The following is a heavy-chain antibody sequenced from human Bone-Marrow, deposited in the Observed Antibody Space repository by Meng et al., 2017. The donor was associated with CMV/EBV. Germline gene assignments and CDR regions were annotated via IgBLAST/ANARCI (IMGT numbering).Heavy chain of an antibody. J-gene: IGHJ6*02. CDR3: ARRLVVPAAMLYYYGMDV. D-gene: IGHD2-2*01. V-gene: IGHV3-53*01. CDR1: GFTVSSNY. Sequence: GESLKISCAASGFTVSSNYMSWVRQAPGKGLEWVSVIYSGGSTYYADSVKGRFTISRDNSKNSLYLQMNSLRAEDTAVYYCARRLVVPAAMLYYYGMDVWGQGTTVTVSS. CDR2: IYSGGST.